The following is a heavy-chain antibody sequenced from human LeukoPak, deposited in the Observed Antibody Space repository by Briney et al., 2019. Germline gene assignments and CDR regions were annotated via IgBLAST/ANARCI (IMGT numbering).Heavy chain of an antibody. Sequence: GGSLRLSCAASGFIFSSYSMNWVRQLPGKGLEWVSSISSSSAYIYYADSVKGRFTISRDNAKDSLYLQMNSLRAEDTAVYYCARPTVEMASTDALDIWGQGTLVTVSS. J-gene: IGHJ3*02. V-gene: IGHV3-21*01. CDR1: GFIFSSYS. D-gene: IGHD5-24*01. CDR3: ARPTVEMASTDALDI. CDR2: ISSSSAYI.